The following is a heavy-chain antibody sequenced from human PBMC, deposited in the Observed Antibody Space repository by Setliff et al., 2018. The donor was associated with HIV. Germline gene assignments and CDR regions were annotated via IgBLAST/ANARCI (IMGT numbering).Heavy chain of an antibody. D-gene: IGHD3-10*01. V-gene: IGHV3-7*01. CDR3: ADPPSGY. CDR2: MKTDGSEA. CDR1: GFTFSKYW. Sequence: GESLRLSCAASGFTFSKYWMSWVRQAPGKGLEWVASMKTDGSEASYVESVKGRFTVSRDNAKNSLSLQMNSLRAEDTAVYYCADPPSGYWGQGTLVTVSS. J-gene: IGHJ4*02.